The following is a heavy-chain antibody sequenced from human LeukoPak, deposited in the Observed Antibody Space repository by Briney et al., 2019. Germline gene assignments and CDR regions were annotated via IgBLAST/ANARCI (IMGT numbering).Heavy chain of an antibody. V-gene: IGHV4-38-2*01. J-gene: IGHJ4*02. CDR2: MYHTGSI. Sequence: SETLSLTCAVSGYSLGSGFYCGWVRQPPGKGLEWIGNMYHTGSIYYNPSLRSRLTISEDTSKSHFSLTVDSVTAADTAVYYCATGRYSGSVDYWGQGILVTVSS. CDR3: ATGRYSGSVDY. CDR1: GYSLGSGFY. D-gene: IGHD1-26*01.